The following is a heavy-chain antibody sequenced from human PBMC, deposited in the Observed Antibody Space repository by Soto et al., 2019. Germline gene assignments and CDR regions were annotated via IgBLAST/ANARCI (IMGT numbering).Heavy chain of an antibody. D-gene: IGHD6-19*01. V-gene: IGHV3-30*03. Sequence: QVQLVESGGGVVQPGRSLRLSCAASGFIFSSYGMNWVHQAPGKGLEWVAVMSFDGSIKYYADSVKGRFTISRDNSKNTLYLKMTSLRAEDTAVYYCATIAVPPAFDIWGQGTMVTFSS. CDR1: GFIFSSYG. CDR3: ATIAVPPAFDI. J-gene: IGHJ3*02. CDR2: MSFDGSIK.